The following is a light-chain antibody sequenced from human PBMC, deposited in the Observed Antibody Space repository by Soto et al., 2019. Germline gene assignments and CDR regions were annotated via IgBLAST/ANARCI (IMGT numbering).Light chain of an antibody. Sequence: QSVLTQPPSVSAAPGQTVTISCSGSSSNIGNSYVSWYQQLPGTAPKLLIYENNRRPSGIPDRFSGSKSGTSATLGITGLQTGDEDDYFCGTWDSSLTTGVFGGGTKLTVL. CDR3: GTWDSSLTTGV. V-gene: IGLV1-51*02. CDR2: ENN. J-gene: IGLJ2*01. CDR1: SSNIGNSY.